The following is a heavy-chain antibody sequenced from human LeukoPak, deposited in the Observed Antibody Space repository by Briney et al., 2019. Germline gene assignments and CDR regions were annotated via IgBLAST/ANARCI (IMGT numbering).Heavy chain of an antibody. J-gene: IGHJ4*02. Sequence: GGSLRLSCAASGFTVSTNYMSWVRQAPGKGLEWVSAISGSGGSTYYADSVKGRFTISRDDSKNTLYLQMNSLRAEDTAVYYCAKQRATVTTTPFGYWGQGTLVTVSP. V-gene: IGHV3-23*01. CDR3: AKQRATVTTTPFGY. CDR2: ISGSGGST. CDR1: GFTVSTNY. D-gene: IGHD4-17*01.